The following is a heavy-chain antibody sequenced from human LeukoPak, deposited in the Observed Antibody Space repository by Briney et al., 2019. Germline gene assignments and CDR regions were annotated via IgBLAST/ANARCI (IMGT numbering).Heavy chain of an antibody. Sequence: PGGSLRLSCAASGFSFSSYEMNWVRQAPGKGLEWVSYISGSGSTIYYADSVKGRFTISRDNAKNSLYLQMNSLRAEDTAVYFCARTHGDYIGEFIDYWGQGTLVTVSS. D-gene: IGHD4-17*01. CDR2: ISGSGSTI. J-gene: IGHJ4*02. V-gene: IGHV3-48*03. CDR3: ARTHGDYIGEFIDY. CDR1: GFSFSSYE.